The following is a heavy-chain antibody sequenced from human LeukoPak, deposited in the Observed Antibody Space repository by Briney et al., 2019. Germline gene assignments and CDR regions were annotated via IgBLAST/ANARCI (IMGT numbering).Heavy chain of an antibody. V-gene: IGHV3-23*01. Sequence: GGSLRLSCAASGISFSTYAMSWVRQAPGKGLEWVSTISGTGERTCYADSVKGRFTISRENAWNSLHLQMNSLRAGDTAVYYCARDPSGHGLDVWGQGTTVTVSS. CDR1: GISFSTYA. J-gene: IGHJ6*02. CDR3: ARDPSGHGLDV. D-gene: IGHD5-12*01. CDR2: ISGTGERT.